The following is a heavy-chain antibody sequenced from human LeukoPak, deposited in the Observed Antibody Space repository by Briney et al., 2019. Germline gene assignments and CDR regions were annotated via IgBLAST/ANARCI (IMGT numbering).Heavy chain of an antibody. CDR1: GFTFSSYS. CDR2: ISRSSTTI. CDR3: ARDGSVVVPAANSYHYYMDV. Sequence: GGSLRLSCAASGFTFSSYSMNWVRQAPGKGLEWVSYISRSSTTIYYADSVKGRFTISRDNARNSLYLQMNSLRAEDTAVYYCARDGSVVVPAANSYHYYMDVWGKGTTVTVSS. J-gene: IGHJ6*03. V-gene: IGHV3-48*01. D-gene: IGHD2-2*01.